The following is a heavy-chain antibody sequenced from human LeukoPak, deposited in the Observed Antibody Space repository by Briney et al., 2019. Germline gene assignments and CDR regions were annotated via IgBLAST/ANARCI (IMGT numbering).Heavy chain of an antibody. CDR1: GFTFSSYA. Sequence: GGSLRLSCAASGFTFSSYAMSWVRQAPGKGLEWVSAISGSGGSTYYADSVKGRFTISRDNAKNSLYLQMNSLRAEDTAVYYCAREWRDAFDIWGQGTMVTVSS. V-gene: IGHV3-23*01. CDR3: AREWRDAFDI. J-gene: IGHJ3*02. CDR2: ISGSGGST. D-gene: IGHD5-12*01.